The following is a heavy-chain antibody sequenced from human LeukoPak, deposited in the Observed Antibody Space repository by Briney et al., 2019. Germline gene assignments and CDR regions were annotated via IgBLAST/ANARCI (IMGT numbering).Heavy chain of an antibody. CDR1: GFTFSSFS. V-gene: IGHV3-48*01. Sequence: GGSLRLSCAASGFTFSSFSMNWVRQAPGKGLEWVSYISTGSSIKYYADSVKGRFTISRDNAKNSLYLQMNSLRVGDTAVYYCVRDGQGIDIWGQGTMVTVSS. CDR2: ISTGSSIK. J-gene: IGHJ3*02. CDR3: VRDGQGIDI.